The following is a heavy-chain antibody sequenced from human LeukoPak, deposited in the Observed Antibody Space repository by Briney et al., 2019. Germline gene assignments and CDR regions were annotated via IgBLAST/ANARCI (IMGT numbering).Heavy chain of an antibody. D-gene: IGHD3-22*01. CDR2: IYSGGST. CDR1: GFTFSASG. V-gene: IGHV3-66*04. CDR3: ARQPHLQYYYDSSVSTSWYFDL. Sequence: GGSLRLSCTASGFTFSASGIHWVRQAPGKGLEWVSVIYSGGSTYYADSVKGRFTISRDNSKNTLYLQMNSLRAEDTAVYYCARQPHLQYYYDSSVSTSWYFDLWGRGTLVTVSS. J-gene: IGHJ2*01.